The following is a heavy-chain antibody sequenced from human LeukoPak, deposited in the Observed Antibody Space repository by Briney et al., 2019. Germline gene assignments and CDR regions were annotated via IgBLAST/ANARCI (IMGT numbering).Heavy chain of an antibody. CDR1: GGSFSGYY. Sequence: SETLSLTCAVYGGSFSGYYWSWIRQPPGKGLEWIGEINHSGSTNYNPSLKSRVTISVDTSKNQFSLKLSSVTAADTAVYYCAGQAIRYSGYENYYYYGMDVWGQGTTVTVSS. CDR2: INHSGST. J-gene: IGHJ6*02. D-gene: IGHD5-12*01. V-gene: IGHV4-34*01. CDR3: AGQAIRYSGYENYYYYGMDV.